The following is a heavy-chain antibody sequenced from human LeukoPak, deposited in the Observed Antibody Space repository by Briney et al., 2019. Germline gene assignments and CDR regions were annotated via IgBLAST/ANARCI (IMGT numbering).Heavy chain of an antibody. D-gene: IGHD3-10*01. CDR1: GYTFTGYY. V-gene: IGHV1-2*02. Sequence: ASVKVSCKASGYTFTGYYMHWVRQAPGQGLEWMGWINPNSGGTNYAQKFQGRVTMTRDTSISTAYMELSRLRSDDTAVYYCAKGRLLWFGELPDYWGQGTLVTVSS. CDR2: INPNSGGT. CDR3: AKGRLLWFGELPDY. J-gene: IGHJ4*02.